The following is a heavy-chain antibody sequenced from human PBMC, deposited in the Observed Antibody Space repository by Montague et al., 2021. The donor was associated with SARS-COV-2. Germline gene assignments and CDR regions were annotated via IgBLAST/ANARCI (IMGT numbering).Heavy chain of an antibody. CDR2: IYHRGST. CDR3: ARQIQQVVLSPAKLTNWFDP. V-gene: IGHV4-4*02. Sequence: SETLSLTCTVSGGSINSSNWWTCVSQPPAKRLLWLGPIYHRGSTNYNTSLKSRLTLSLDKSKNQFSLHLSSVTAADTAVYYCARQIQQVVLSPAKLTNWFDPWGLGTLVTVAS. CDR1: GGSINSSNW. D-gene: IGHD2-15*01. J-gene: IGHJ5*02.